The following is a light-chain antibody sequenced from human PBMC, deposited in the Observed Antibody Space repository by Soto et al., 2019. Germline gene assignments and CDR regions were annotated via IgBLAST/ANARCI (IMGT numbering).Light chain of an antibody. CDR3: QQYFTYPLT. CDR1: QSITTF. Sequence: IQMTQSPSTLSASIGDRVTSTCLASQSITTFLAWYQQKPGKAPQILIYDASKLESGVPSRLSGGGSGTEFTLTVSSLQPDDFATYYCQQYFTYPLTFGGGTKVDI. CDR2: DAS. V-gene: IGKV1-5*01. J-gene: IGKJ4*01.